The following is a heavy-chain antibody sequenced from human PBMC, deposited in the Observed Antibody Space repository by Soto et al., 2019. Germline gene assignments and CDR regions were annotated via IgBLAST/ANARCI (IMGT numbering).Heavy chain of an antibody. J-gene: IGHJ6*02. Sequence: QVQLQESGPGLVKPSETLSLTCTVSGGSVNNISDYWSWVRQPPGKGLEWIGYIYYSGSADYNPSFGSRVTISLDTSKNQFSLKLSSVTTADTAVYYCARGVGFGYYYYHMDLWGQGTTVTVSS. CDR3: ARGVGFGYYYYHMDL. V-gene: IGHV4-61*01. CDR1: GGSVNNISDY. CDR2: IYYSGSA. D-gene: IGHD3-10*01.